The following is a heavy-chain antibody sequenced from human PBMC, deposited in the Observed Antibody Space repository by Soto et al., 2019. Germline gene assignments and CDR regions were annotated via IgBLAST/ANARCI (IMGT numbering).Heavy chain of an antibody. CDR3: ARRGYSYGYDYYYYYGMDV. D-gene: IGHD5-18*01. Sequence: PSETLSLTCTVSGGSISSSSYYWGWIRQPPGKGLEWIGSIYYSGSTYYNPSLKSRVTISVDTSKNQFSLKLSSVTAADTAVYYCARRGYSYGYDYYYYYGMDVWGQGTTVTVSS. J-gene: IGHJ6*02. CDR2: IYYSGST. CDR1: GGSISSSSYY. V-gene: IGHV4-39*01.